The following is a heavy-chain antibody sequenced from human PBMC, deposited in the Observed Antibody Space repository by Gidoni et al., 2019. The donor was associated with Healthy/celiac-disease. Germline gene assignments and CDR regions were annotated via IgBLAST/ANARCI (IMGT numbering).Heavy chain of an antibody. CDR1: CFTVSSNY. Sequence: EVQLVESGGGLIEPGGSLSLSCAASCFTVSSNYMSWVRQAPGKGLEWVSGIYSGGSTYYADSVKGRFTISRDNSKNTLYLQMNSLRAEDTAVYYCARGGRGLLWFGELSNWGQGTLVTVSS. CDR3: ARGGRGLLWFGELSN. J-gene: IGHJ4*02. V-gene: IGHV3-53*01. CDR2: IYSGGST. D-gene: IGHD3-10*01.